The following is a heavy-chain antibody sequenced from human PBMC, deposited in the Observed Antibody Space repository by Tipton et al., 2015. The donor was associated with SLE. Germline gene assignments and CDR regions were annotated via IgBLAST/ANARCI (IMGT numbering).Heavy chain of an antibody. CDR2: INNSGST. D-gene: IGHD4-17*01. J-gene: IGHJ5*02. CDR1: GGASGGYY. Sequence: TLSLTCTVYGGASGGYYCNWIPQSPGKGLEWIWGINNSGSTTYNPSLKSRVTISVDQSKNQFSLKLSSVTAADTAVYYCARLPTGFPNWFDPWGQGTLVTVSS. V-gene: IGHV4-34*01. CDR3: ARLPTGFPNWFDP.